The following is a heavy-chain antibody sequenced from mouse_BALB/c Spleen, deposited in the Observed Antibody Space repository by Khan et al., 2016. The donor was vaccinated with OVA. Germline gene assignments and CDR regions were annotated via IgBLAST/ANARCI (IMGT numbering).Heavy chain of an antibody. CDR1: GYTFTDYN. CDR3: AREWGAWFPY. Sequence: QVQLQQSGAELARPGASVKLSCKASGYTFTDYNINWVKQRTGQGLEWIGEIYPGSNNTYYNEQFKGKATLTADKSSSTAYMQLSSLTSEGCAVYVCAREWGAWFPYGGQETLVTV. J-gene: IGHJ3*01. CDR2: IYPGSNNT. V-gene: IGHV1-77*01.